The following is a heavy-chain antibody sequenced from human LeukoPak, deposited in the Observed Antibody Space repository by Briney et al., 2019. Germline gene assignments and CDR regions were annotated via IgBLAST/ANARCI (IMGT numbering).Heavy chain of an antibody. CDR3: ARGPLTWFDP. CDR2: ISSGGTTI. J-gene: IGHJ5*02. V-gene: IGHV3-11*01. CDR1: GFTFSDNY. Sequence: GGSLRLSCAASGFTFSDNYMSWIRQAPGKGLEWVSYISSGGTTIYYADSVKGRFTISRDNAKKSLYLQMNSLTAQDTAGYYCARGPLTWFDPWGPGTLVTVSS.